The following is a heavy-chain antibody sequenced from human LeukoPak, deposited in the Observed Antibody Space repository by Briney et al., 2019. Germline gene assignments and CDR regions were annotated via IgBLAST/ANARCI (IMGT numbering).Heavy chain of an antibody. CDR2: ITISGATT. Sequence: GGSLGLSCAASGFTFSSYALSWVGQAPGKGLEWVSSITISGATTYYADSVKGRLTISRDNSKTTLYLQMNSLRAEDTAVYYCATYGSGSYYRKAFDYWGQGTLVTVSS. V-gene: IGHV3-23*01. D-gene: IGHD3-10*01. J-gene: IGHJ4*02. CDR1: GFTFSSYA. CDR3: ATYGSGSYYRKAFDY.